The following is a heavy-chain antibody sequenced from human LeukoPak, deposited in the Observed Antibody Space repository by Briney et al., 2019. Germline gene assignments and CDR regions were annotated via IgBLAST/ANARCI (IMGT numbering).Heavy chain of an antibody. V-gene: IGHV3-66*01. CDR2: IYSGGST. Sequence: GGSLRLSCAASGFTFSSYAMSWVRQAPGKGLEWVSVIYSGGSTYYADSVKGRFTISRDNSKNTLYLQMNSLRAEDTAVYYCARNIAAAGSDWFDPWGQGTLVTVSS. J-gene: IGHJ5*02. CDR3: ARNIAAAGSDWFDP. CDR1: GFTFSSYA. D-gene: IGHD6-13*01.